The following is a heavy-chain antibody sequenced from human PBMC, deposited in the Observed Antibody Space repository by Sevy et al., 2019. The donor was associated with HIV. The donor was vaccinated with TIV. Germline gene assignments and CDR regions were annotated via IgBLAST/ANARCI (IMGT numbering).Heavy chain of an antibody. CDR1: GFTFSSYS. CDR2: ISSSSSYI. CDR3: AREVAVDGCNAFDI. J-gene: IGHJ3*02. V-gene: IGHV3-21*01. D-gene: IGHD6-19*01. Sequence: GGSLRLSCAASGFTFSSYSMNWVRQAPGKGLEWVSSISSSSSYIYYADSVKGRFTISRDNAKNSLYLQMNSLRAEDTAVYYCAREVAVDGCNAFDIWGQGTMVTVSS.